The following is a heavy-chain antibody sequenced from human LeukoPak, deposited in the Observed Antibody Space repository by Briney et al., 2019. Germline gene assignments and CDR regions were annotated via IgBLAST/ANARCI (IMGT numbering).Heavy chain of an antibody. CDR3: ARGWFGEFNCPSDY. CDR1: GYSISSGYY. CDR2: IYHSGST. V-gene: IGHV4-38-2*02. J-gene: IGHJ4*02. D-gene: IGHD3-10*01. Sequence: SETLSLTCTVSGYSISSGYYWGWIRQPPGKGLEWIGSIYHSGSTYYNSSLKSRVTISVDTSKNQFSLKLSSVTAADTAVYYCARGWFGEFNCPSDYWGQGTLVTVSS.